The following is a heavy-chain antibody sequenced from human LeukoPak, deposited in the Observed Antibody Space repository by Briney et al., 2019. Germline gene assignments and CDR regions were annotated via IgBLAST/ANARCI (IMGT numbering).Heavy chain of an antibody. CDR2: IWYDGSNK. D-gene: IGHD3-9*01. Sequence: GGPLRLSCAASGFTFSRHRMHWLPHAPGKGPEWVAVIWYDGSNKYYADSVKGRFTISRDNSKNTLYLQMNSLRAEDTAVYYCAKDPQRKPKYYDILTGLEDWGQGTLVTVSS. J-gene: IGHJ4*02. V-gene: IGHV3-30*02. CDR1: GFTFSRHR. CDR3: AKDPQRKPKYYDILTGLED.